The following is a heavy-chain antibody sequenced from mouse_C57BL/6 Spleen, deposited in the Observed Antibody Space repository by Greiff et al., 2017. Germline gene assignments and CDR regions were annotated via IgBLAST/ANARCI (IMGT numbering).Heavy chain of an antibody. D-gene: IGHD2-10*01. CDR3: ARSSPSYYGNSYWYFDV. CDR1: GYTFTSYW. J-gene: IGHJ1*03. Sequence: QVQLQQSGAELAKPGASVKLSCKASGYTFTSYWMHWVKRGPGQGLEWIGYIIPSGGYPKYNRKFKDKATLTADKSSSTAYMQLSSLTYEDSAVYYCARSSPSYYGNSYWYFDVWGTGTTVTVSS. CDR2: IIPSGGYP. V-gene: IGHV1-7*01.